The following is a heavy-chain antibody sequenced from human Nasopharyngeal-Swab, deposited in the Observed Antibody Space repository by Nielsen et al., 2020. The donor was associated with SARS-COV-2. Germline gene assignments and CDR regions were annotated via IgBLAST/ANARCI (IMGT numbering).Heavy chain of an antibody. D-gene: IGHD3-22*01. Sequence: ASVKVSCKASGYTFTSYGISWVRQAPGQGLEWMGWISAYNGNTNYAQKLQGRVTMTTDTSTSTAYMELRSLRSDDTAVYYCARGRADSSGLYHQLYNWFDPWGQGTLVTVSS. CDR1: GYTFTSYG. J-gene: IGHJ5*02. CDR2: ISAYNGNT. CDR3: ARGRADSSGLYHQLYNWFDP. V-gene: IGHV1-18*01.